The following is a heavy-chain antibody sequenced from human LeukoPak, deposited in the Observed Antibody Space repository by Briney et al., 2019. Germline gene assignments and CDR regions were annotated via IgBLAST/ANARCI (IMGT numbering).Heavy chain of an antibody. CDR2: IYSGGTT. CDR3: ARNHYSYWYFDL. Sequence: GGSLRLSCAASGFIVSSNYMTWVRQAPGKGLEWVSVIYSGGTTYYADSVKGRLTISRDNSKNTLYLQMNSLRAEDTAVYYCARNHYSYWYFDLWGRGTLVTVSS. D-gene: IGHD1-14*01. CDR1: GFIVSSNY. V-gene: IGHV3-53*01. J-gene: IGHJ2*01.